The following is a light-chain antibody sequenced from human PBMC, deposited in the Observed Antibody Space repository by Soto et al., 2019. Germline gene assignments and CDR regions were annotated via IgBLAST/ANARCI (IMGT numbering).Light chain of an antibody. CDR1: QSINSW. CDR2: KAS. J-gene: IGKJ4*01. Sequence: DIQITQSPSSLSASVGDRVTITCRASQSINSWLAWYQQKPGKAPNLLIYKASSLESGVPSRFSGSGSGTEFTLTISSLQPDDFATYYCQQYDDYPLTFGGGTKVDIK. CDR3: QQYDDYPLT. V-gene: IGKV1-5*03.